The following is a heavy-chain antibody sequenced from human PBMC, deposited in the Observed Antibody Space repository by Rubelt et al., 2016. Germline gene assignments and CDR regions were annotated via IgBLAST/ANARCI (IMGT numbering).Heavy chain of an antibody. D-gene: IGHD5-12*01. J-gene: IGHJ4*02. Sequence: QVQLVQSGAEVKKPGASVKVSCKASGYTFTGYYMHWVRQAPGQGLEWMGWINPNSGGTNYAQKFQGRVTMTRDTSVSTGYMELSRLTSDDTAVYYCARGNSGYDYGLDYWGQGTLVTVSS. CDR2: INPNSGGT. CDR1: GYTFTGYY. V-gene: IGHV1-2*02. CDR3: ARGNSGYDYGLDY.